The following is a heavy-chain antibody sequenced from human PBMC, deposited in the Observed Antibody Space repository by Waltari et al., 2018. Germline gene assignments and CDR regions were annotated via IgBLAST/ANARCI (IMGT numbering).Heavy chain of an antibody. CDR1: GYTFINYD. D-gene: IGHD2-8*01. J-gene: IGHJ4*02. Sequence: QVQLVQSGAEVKKPGASVKVSCKASGYTFINYDINWVRQATGQGPEWMGWMSPTTGNTGYAQKFKGRVTMTRKTSITTAYMELHSLRSEDTAIYYCARSTRHGDNVLFDSWGQGTLVTVSS. V-gene: IGHV1-8*01. CDR3: ARSTRHGDNVLFDS. CDR2: MSPTTGNT.